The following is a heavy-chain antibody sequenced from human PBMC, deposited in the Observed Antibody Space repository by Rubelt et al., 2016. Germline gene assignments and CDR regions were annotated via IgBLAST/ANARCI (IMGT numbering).Heavy chain of an antibody. CDR2: IYFSGST. Sequence: QLQLQESGPGLVKPSETLSLTCTVSGGSISSSNYYWGWIRQPPGRGLEWIGSIYFSGSTYYNPALKSRVTLSVATSKRQFSLNLRSVTAADTAVYYCARYTPYSSEGGVDYWGQGTLVTVSP. CDR3: ARYTPYSSEGGVDY. CDR1: GGSISSSNYY. D-gene: IGHD3-22*01. J-gene: IGHJ4*02. V-gene: IGHV4-39*01.